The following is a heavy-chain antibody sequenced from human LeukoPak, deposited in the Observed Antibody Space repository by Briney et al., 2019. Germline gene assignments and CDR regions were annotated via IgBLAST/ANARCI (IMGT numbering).Heavy chain of an antibody. CDR3: ARLAGELLVDY. V-gene: IGHV4-59*01. Sequence: PSETLSLTCTVSGGSISSYYWSWIRQPPGKGLEWIGYIYYSGSTNYNLSLKSRVTISVDTSKNQFSLKLSSVTAADTAVYYCARLAGELLVDYWGQGTLVTVSS. CDR1: GGSISSYY. CDR2: IYYSGST. J-gene: IGHJ4*02. D-gene: IGHD3-16*01.